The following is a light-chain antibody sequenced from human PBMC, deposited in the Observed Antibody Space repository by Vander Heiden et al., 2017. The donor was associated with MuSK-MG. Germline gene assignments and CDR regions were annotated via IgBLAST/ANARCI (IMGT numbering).Light chain of an antibody. CDR3: ANWYRITSYV. Sequence: QHVLTQLTSLSASPGASARFTCTFRRGINVGTYRIYCYQQKPARLPRYLLSYKSDSEKPQGSGVHSRFSCATDSSITAALTITSGLQSEDDAYYYCANWYRITSYVFGGGTKITVL. V-gene: IGLV5-39*01. J-gene: IGLJ2*01. CDR1: RGINVGTYR. CDR2: YKSDSEK.